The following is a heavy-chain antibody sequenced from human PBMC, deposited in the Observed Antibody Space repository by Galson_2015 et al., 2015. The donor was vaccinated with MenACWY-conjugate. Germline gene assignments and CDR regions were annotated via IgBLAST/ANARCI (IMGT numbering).Heavy chain of an antibody. V-gene: IGHV3-30*02. CDR1: GFTFSSYG. D-gene: IGHD5-24*01. J-gene: IGHJ4*02. CDR2: IRYDGSNK. CDR3: AKDDAVEMATIIPFFDY. Sequence: LRLSCAASGFTFSSYGMHWVRQAPGKGLEWVAFIRYDGSNKYYADSVKGRFTISRDNSKNTLYLQMNSLRAEDTAVYYCAKDDAVEMATIIPFFDYWGQGTLVT.